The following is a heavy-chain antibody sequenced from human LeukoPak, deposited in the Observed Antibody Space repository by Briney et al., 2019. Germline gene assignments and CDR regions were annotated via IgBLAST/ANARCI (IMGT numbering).Heavy chain of an antibody. D-gene: IGHD4-23*01. CDR3: ARDYILPLETGNGDGFAI. J-gene: IGHJ3*02. CDR1: GYTFRQYS. Sequence: ASVKVSCKASGYTFRQYSISWVRQAPGKGFEWMGWVSPSHTTRVYAQDFQGRVTMTADTNTNTVSMELRSLRFDDTAVYFCARDYILPLETGNGDGFAIWGQGTVVTVSS. V-gene: IGHV1-18*01. CDR2: VSPSHTTR.